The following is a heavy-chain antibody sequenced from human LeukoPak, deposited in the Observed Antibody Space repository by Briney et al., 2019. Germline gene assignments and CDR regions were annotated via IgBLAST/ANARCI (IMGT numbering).Heavy chain of an antibody. J-gene: IGHJ4*02. CDR3: ARGGRTTAELIDY. Sequence: GGSLRLSCAASGFTFSNCIMNWVRQAPGKGLEWVSYISSSSSFIYYADSVKGRFTISRDNANNSLYLQMTSLRAEDTAVYYCARGGRTTAELIDYWGQGTLVTVSS. V-gene: IGHV3-21*01. CDR2: ISSSSSFI. D-gene: IGHD4-17*01. CDR1: GFTFSNCI.